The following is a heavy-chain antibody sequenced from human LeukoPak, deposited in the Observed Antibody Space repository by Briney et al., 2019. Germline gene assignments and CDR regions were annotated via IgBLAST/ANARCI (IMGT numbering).Heavy chain of an antibody. V-gene: IGHV3-11*01. D-gene: IGHD3-22*01. CDR2: ISSSGSTI. Sequence: GGSLRLSCAASGFTFSDYYMSWIRQAPGKGLEWVSYISSSGSTIYYADSVKGRFTISRDNAKNSLYLQMNSLRAEDTAVYYCARDNRAPWGYYDSSGYYGMDVWGQGTTVTVSS. CDR1: GFTFSDYY. CDR3: ARDNRAPWGYYDSSGYYGMDV. J-gene: IGHJ6*02.